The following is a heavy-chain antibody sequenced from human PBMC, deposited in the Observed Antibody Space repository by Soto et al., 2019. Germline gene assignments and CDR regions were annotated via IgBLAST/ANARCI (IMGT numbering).Heavy chain of an antibody. CDR3: ARAVAGGYYFDY. J-gene: IGHJ4*02. V-gene: IGHV1-69*13. Sequence: SSVKVSFKASGVTFISYAISWVRQAPGQGLEWMGGIIPIFGTANYAQKFQGRVTITADESTSTAYMELSSLRSEDTAVYYCARAVAGGYYFDYWGQGTLVTVSS. CDR1: GVTFISYA. CDR2: IIPIFGTA. D-gene: IGHD2-15*01.